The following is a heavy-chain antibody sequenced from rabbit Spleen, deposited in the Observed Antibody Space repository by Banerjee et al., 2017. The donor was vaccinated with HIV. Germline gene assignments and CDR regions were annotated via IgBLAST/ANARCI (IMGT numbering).Heavy chain of an antibody. J-gene: IGHJ4*01. CDR1: GVSFSFSSY. Sequence: QSLEESGGDLVKPGASLTLTCTASGVSFSFSSYMCWVRQAPGKGLEWIACVDTGSSYFTYFATWAKGRFTISKASSTTVTLQMTRLTAADTATYFCGRETSSGWGVVSYYFNVWGPGTLVTVS. V-gene: IGHV1S40*01. CDR3: GRETSSGWGVVSYYFNV. D-gene: IGHD4-1*01. CDR2: VDTGSSYFT.